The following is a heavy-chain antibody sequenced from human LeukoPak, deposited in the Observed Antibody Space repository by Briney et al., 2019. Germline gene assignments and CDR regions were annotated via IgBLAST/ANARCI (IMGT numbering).Heavy chain of an antibody. D-gene: IGHD2-15*01. J-gene: IGHJ4*02. Sequence: PGGSLRLSCAASGFTFSSYWMHWVRQAPGKGLVWVSRINSDGSSTSYADSVKGRFTISRDNAKNTLYLQMNSLRAEDTAVYYCAREGDYCSGGSCCTDYFDYWGQGTLVTVSS. CDR1: GFTFSSYW. CDR3: AREGDYCSGGSCCTDYFDY. CDR2: INSDGSST. V-gene: IGHV3-74*01.